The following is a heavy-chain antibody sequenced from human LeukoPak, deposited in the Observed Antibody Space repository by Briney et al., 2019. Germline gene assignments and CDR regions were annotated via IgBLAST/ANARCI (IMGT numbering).Heavy chain of an antibody. V-gene: IGHV5-51*01. CDR2: IYPGGSDT. Sequence: GESLKISCTCSGYSFTSYWICWVRQMPGKGVEWMVIIYPGGSDTNYRTFFQGEVTTSATKSITTSYLQWSSLKASDTAMYYCARQVVAAAGPPNINRFDPWSQGTLVTVSS. D-gene: IGHD6-13*01. J-gene: IGHJ5*02. CDR3: ARQVVAAAGPPNINRFDP. CDR1: GYSFTSYW.